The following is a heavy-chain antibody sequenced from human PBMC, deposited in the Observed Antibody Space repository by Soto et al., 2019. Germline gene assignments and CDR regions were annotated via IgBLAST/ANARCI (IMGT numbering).Heavy chain of an antibody. CDR1: GYPVTAYY. J-gene: IGHJ3*02. V-gene: IGHV1-2*02. D-gene: IGHD3-3*01. Sequence: QLHLVQSGAVVKKPGASVTVSCSASGYPVTAYYMHWVRQAPGRELEWMGGINPATGAAKYTQTFQGRVTMTRDTSTSTVFMELSGLTSEDTAVFYCARGGGVGVAGSAAFDMWGQGTLVTVSS. CDR3: ARGGGVGVAGSAAFDM. CDR2: INPATGAA.